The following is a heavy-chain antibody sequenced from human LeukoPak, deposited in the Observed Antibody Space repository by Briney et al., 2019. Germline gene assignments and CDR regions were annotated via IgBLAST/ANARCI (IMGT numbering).Heavy chain of an antibody. D-gene: IGHD1-26*01. CDR2: IYHSGST. Sequence: SETLSLTCAVSGGSISSSNWWSWVRQPPGKGLEWIGEIYHSGSTNYNPSLKSRVTISVDTSKNQFSLKLSSVTAADTAVYYCARVPLYSGSYYALDYWGQGTLVTVSS. CDR1: GGSISSSNW. CDR3: ARVPLYSGSYYALDY. V-gene: IGHV4-4*02. J-gene: IGHJ4*02.